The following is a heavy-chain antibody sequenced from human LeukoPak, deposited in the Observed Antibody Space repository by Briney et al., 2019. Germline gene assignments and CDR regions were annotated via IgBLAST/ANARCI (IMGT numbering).Heavy chain of an antibody. J-gene: IGHJ4*02. Sequence: SETLSLTCAVYGGSFSGYYWSWIRQPPGKGLEWIGEINHSGSTNYNPSLKSRVTISVDTSKNQFSLKLSSVTAADTAVYYCARGMRRYGGNAYYFAYWGQGTLVTVSS. CDR3: ARGMRRYGGNAYYFAY. CDR2: INHSGST. V-gene: IGHV4-34*01. D-gene: IGHD4-23*01. CDR1: GGSFSGYY.